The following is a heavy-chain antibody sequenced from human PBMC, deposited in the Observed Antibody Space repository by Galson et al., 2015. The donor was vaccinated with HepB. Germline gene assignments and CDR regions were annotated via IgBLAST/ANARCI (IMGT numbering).Heavy chain of an antibody. D-gene: IGHD6-13*01. CDR2: ISGSGGST. J-gene: IGHJ4*02. CDR1: GFTFSSYA. V-gene: IGHV3-23*01. CDR3: AKEQLVFRGYFDY. Sequence: SLRLSCAASGFTFSSYAMSWVRQAPGKGLEWVSAISGSGGSTYYADSVKGRFTISRDNSKNTLYLQMNSLRAEDTAVYYCAKEQLVFRGYFDYWGQVTLVTVSS.